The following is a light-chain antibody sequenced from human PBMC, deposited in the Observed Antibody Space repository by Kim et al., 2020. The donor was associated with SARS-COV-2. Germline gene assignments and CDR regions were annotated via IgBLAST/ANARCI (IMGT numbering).Light chain of an antibody. CDR1: QGISSY. V-gene: IGKV1-39*01. J-gene: IGKJ4*01. Sequence: IQMTQSPSSLSASVGDRVTITCRASQGISSYLNWYQQKPGKAPKLLIYATSTLQSGVPSRFSGSGSGTDFTLTISSLQPEDFATYYCQQSYNAPRTFGGGTKVDIK. CDR2: ATS. CDR3: QQSYNAPRT.